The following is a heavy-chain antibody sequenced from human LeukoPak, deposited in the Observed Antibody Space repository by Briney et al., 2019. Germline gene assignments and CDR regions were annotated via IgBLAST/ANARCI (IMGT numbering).Heavy chain of an antibody. Sequence: GASVKVSCKASGYTFTNYYLHWVRQAPGQGLEWMGLINPSGGTTTYAQKFQGRLTVTRDTSTSTVYMELSSLRPEDTAMYYCARGGLGIQASFDYWGQGTLVTVSS. D-gene: IGHD7-27*01. CDR3: ARGGLGIQASFDY. CDR1: GYTFTNYY. CDR2: INPSGGTT. V-gene: IGHV1-46*01. J-gene: IGHJ4*02.